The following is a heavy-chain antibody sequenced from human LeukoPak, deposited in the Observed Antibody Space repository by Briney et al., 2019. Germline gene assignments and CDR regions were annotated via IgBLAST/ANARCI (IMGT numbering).Heavy chain of an antibody. CDR3: AKVYVGSWYAYDH. CDR2: ISGDGGTI. V-gene: IGHV3-43*02. J-gene: IGHJ4*02. D-gene: IGHD6-13*01. Sequence: GGSLRLSCTASGFTFDDYGMHWVRHAPAKGLEWVSLISGDGGTIDYADSVKGRFTISRDNRRNSLYLHMNSLRTEDTALYFCAKVYVGSWYAYDHWGQGTLVTVSS. CDR1: GFTFDDYG.